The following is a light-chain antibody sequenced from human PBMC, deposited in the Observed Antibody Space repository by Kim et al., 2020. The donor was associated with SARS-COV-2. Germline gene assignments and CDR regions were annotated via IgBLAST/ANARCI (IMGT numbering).Light chain of an antibody. CDR2: RNN. V-gene: IGLV1-47*01. Sequence: PGQRVTISCSGSSSNIGSNYVYWYQQLPGTTPKLLIYRNNQRPSGVPDRFSGSKSGTSASLAISGLRSEDEADYYCAAWDDSFWVFGGGTQLTVL. CDR3: AAWDDSFWV. CDR1: SSNIGSNY. J-gene: IGLJ3*02.